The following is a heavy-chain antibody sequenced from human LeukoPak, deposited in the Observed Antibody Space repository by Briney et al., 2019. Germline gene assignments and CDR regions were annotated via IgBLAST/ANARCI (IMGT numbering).Heavy chain of an antibody. D-gene: IGHD3-22*01. CDR3: ARQEPSSGDWGDAFDI. CDR1: GFTFSSYD. CDR2: IGTAGDT. V-gene: IGHV3-13*04. J-gene: IGHJ3*02. Sequence: PGGSLRLSCAASGFTFSSYDMHWVRQAPGKGLEWVSAIGTAGDTYYPGSVKGRFTISRENAKNSLYLQMNSLRAGDTAVYYCARQEPSSGDWGDAFDIWGQGTMVTVSS.